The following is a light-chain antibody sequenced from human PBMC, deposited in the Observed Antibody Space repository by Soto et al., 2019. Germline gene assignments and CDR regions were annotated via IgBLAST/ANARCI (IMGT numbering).Light chain of an antibody. CDR1: QSILYTSNNKNH. J-gene: IGKJ4*01. CDR3: QQYYSVPLT. CDR2: WAS. Sequence: DIVMTQSPDSLAVSLGERATINCKSSQSILYTSNNKNHLGWYQQKPGQPPKLLIRWASTRESGVPDRFSGSGSGTDFTLTISGLQAEDVAVYYCQQYYSVPLTFGGGTKVQIK. V-gene: IGKV4-1*01.